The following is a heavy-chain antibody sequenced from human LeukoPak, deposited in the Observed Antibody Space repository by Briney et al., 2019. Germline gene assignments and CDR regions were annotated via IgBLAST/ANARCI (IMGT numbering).Heavy chain of an antibody. D-gene: IGHD3-10*01. CDR3: AKDVLLWFGEFRFDAFDI. Sequence: GGSLRLSCAASGFTFSSYAMSWVRQAPGKGLEWVSAISGSGGSTYYADSVKGRFTISRDNSKNTLYLQMNSLRAEDTAVYYCAKDVLLWFGEFRFDAFDIWGQGTMVTVSS. V-gene: IGHV3-23*01. CDR1: GFTFSSYA. J-gene: IGHJ3*02. CDR2: ISGSGGST.